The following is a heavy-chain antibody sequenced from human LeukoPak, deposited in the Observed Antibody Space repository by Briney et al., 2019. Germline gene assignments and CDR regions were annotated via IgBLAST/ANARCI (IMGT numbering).Heavy chain of an antibody. V-gene: IGHV3-15*01. CDR3: TTDFHAGNSRPIGH. J-gene: IGHJ4*02. D-gene: IGHD4-23*01. CDR1: GFTFSNAW. Sequence: GSLRLSCAASGFTFSNAWMSWARQAPGKGLVWVGRIQSKTAGGATDYAAPVKGRFTISRDDSKNTLYLQMNSLKTEDTAVYYCTTDFHAGNSRPIGHWGQGTLVTVSS. CDR2: IQSKTAGGAT.